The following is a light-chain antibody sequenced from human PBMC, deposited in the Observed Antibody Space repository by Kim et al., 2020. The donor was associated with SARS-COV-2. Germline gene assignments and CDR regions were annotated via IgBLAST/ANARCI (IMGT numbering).Light chain of an antibody. V-gene: IGKV1-17*01. CDR1: QGIRND. Sequence: SESVGDKVTITGRASQGIRNDLGWYQQKPGKAPKRLIYDESSLQSEVPSRFSGSGSGTEFTLTISSLQPEDFATYYCLQHNSYPYPFGQGTKLEI. CDR2: DES. J-gene: IGKJ2*01. CDR3: LQHNSYPYP.